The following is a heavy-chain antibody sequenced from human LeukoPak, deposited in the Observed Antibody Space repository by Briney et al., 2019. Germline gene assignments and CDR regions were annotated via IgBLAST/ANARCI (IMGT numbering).Heavy chain of an antibody. CDR2: ISSSSSYI. D-gene: IGHD1-1*01. CDR1: GFTFSSYS. J-gene: IGHJ6*02. Sequence: GGSLRLSCAASGFTFSSYSMNWVRQAPGKGLEWVSSISSSSSYIYYADSVKGRFTISRDNAKNSLYLQMNSLRAEDTAVYCCARDTKVLGMDVWGQGTTVTVSS. CDR3: ARDTKVLGMDV. V-gene: IGHV3-21*01.